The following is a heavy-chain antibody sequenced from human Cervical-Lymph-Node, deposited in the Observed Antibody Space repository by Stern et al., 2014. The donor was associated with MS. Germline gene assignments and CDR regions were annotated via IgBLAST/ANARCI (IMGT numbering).Heavy chain of an antibody. Sequence: QVQLQESGPGLVKPSETLSLTCAVSGASISSAFYYWNWIRQPAGRGLEWIGRIYTGGDTNYNPSLESRVTISSDSSRNHFSLNLTSVTAADTAVYYCVRSRQRRVFYFDHWGPGTLVTASS. CDR3: VRSRQRRVFYFDH. D-gene: IGHD1-1*01. CDR1: GASISSAFYY. J-gene: IGHJ4*02. V-gene: IGHV4-61*02. CDR2: IYTGGDT.